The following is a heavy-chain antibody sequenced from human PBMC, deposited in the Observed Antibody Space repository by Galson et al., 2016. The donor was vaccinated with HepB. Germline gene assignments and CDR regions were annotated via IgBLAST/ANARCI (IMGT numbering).Heavy chain of an antibody. J-gene: IGHJ5*02. Sequence: SLRLSCAASGFTFSDYSLNWVRQAPGKGLEWVSYISTTSTTIYYADSVKGRFTISRDNAKNSLYLQMNSLRNEDTAVYYCAGSGTIYDFWSGHYRPNWFDPWGQGTLVTVSS. CDR2: ISTTSTTI. D-gene: IGHD3-3*01. CDR1: GFTFSDYS. V-gene: IGHV3-48*02. CDR3: AGSGTIYDFWSGHYRPNWFDP.